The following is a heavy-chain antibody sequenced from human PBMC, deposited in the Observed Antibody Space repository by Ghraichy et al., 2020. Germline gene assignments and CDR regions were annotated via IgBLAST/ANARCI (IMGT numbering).Heavy chain of an antibody. CDR3: ARGEASIFGVVIASVGGY. Sequence: GGSLRLSCAASGFTFSSYAMHWVRQAPGKGLEWVAVISYDGSNKYYADSVKGRFTISRDNSKNTLYLQMNSLRAEDTAVYYCARGEASIFGVVIASVGGYWGQGTLVTVSS. V-gene: IGHV3-30*04. CDR2: ISYDGSNK. CDR1: GFTFSSYA. D-gene: IGHD3-3*01. J-gene: IGHJ4*02.